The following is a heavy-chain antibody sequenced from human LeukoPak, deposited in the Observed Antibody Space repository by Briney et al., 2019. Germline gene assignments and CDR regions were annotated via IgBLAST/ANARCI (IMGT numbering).Heavy chain of an antibody. V-gene: IGHV3-7*01. CDR2: IKQDGSEK. CDR3: ARDTGGGYSCYDC. D-gene: IGHD5-18*01. J-gene: IGHJ4*02. Sequence: GGSLRLSCAASGFTFSSYWMTWTRQAPGKGLEWVANIKQDGSEKYYVDSVRGRFTISRDNAKNSLYLQMNSLRAEDTAVYYCARDTGGGYSCYDCWGQGTLVTVSS. CDR1: GFTFSSYW.